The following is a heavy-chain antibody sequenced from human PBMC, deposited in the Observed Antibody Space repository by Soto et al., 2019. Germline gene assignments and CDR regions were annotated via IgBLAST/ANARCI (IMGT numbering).Heavy chain of an antibody. D-gene: IGHD6-13*01. V-gene: IGHV3-9*01. Sequence: LRLSCAASGFTFDDYAMHWVRQVLGKGLEWVSGINWNSGSIGYGDSVKGRFAISRDNAKNSLHLQMNSLSAEDTAFYYCVKDESINWYSGHFRHWGQGTLVTVSS. CDR2: INWNSGSI. CDR1: GFTFDDYA. CDR3: VKDESINWYSGHFRH. J-gene: IGHJ1*01.